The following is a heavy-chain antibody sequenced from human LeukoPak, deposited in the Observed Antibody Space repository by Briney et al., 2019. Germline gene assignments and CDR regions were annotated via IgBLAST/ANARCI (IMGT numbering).Heavy chain of an antibody. CDR3: ARDWVSDF. CDR1: GFTFSDYA. Sequence: GGSLRLSCAASGFTFSDYAMNWVRQAPGKGLEWVSTISGSGGSTYYADSVKGRFTISRDNAKNSLYLQMSSLRAEDTAVYYCARDWVSDFWGQGTLVTVSS. D-gene: IGHD3-3*01. CDR2: ISGSGGST. J-gene: IGHJ4*02. V-gene: IGHV3-23*01.